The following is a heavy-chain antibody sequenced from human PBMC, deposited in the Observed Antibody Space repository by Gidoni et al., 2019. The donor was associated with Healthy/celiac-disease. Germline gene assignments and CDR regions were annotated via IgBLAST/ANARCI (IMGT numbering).Heavy chain of an antibody. D-gene: IGHD6-13*01. Sequence: EVQLLASGGGLVRPGVSLRLSCPASGFRVSSYAMSLVRQAPGKGLGWVSAISGSGGSTYYADSVKGRFTISRDNSKNTLYLQMNSLRAEDTAVYYCAKGVIAAAGTFDYWGQGTLVTVSS. CDR1: GFRVSSYA. CDR3: AKGVIAAAGTFDY. CDR2: ISGSGGST. J-gene: IGHJ4*02. V-gene: IGHV3-23*01.